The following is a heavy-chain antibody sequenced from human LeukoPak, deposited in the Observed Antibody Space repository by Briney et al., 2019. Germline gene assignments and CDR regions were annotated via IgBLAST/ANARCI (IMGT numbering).Heavy chain of an antibody. V-gene: IGHV3-30-3*01. CDR3: ARGKGQVVPYGMDV. D-gene: IGHD3-22*01. CDR1: GFTFSSYA. CDR2: ISYDGSNK. Sequence: GGSLRLSCAASGFTFSSYAMHWVRQAPGKGLEWVAVISYDGSNKYCADSVKGRFTISRDNSKNTLYLQMNSLRAEDTAVYYCARGKGQVVPYGMDVWGQGTTVTVSS. J-gene: IGHJ6*02.